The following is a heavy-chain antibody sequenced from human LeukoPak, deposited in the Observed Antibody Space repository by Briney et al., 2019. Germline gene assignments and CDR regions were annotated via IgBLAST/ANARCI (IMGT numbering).Heavy chain of an antibody. D-gene: IGHD2-2*01. J-gene: IGHJ4*02. Sequence: PGGSLRLSCAASGFTFSSYSMNWVRQAPGKGLEWVSSISSSSSYIYYADSVKGRFTISRDNAKNSLYLQMNSLRAEDTAVYYCARDRPSNRYCSSTSCYSANGYWGQGTLVTVSS. CDR1: GFTFSSYS. CDR2: ISSSSSYI. CDR3: ARDRPSNRYCSSTSCYSANGY. V-gene: IGHV3-21*01.